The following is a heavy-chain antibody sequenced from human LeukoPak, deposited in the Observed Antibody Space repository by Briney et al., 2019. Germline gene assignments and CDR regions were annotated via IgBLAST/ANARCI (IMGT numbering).Heavy chain of an antibody. J-gene: IGHJ4*02. Sequence: GFLRLSCAGSGFTFGGYGMHWFRQTPGKGLEWVAVIAYDGSRAFYADSVKGRFTISRDNSKNTMSVQMDDLRAEDTAVYYCTRYNNDHFDYWGQGTLVTVSS. CDR1: GFTFGGYG. CDR3: TRYNNDHFDY. CDR2: IAYDGSRA. V-gene: IGHV3-33*01. D-gene: IGHD1-14*01.